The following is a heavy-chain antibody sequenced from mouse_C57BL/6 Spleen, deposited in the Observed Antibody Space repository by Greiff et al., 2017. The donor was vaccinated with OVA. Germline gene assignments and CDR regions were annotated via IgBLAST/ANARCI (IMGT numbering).Heavy chain of an antibody. Sequence: QVQLQQPGAELVRPGSSVKLSCKASGYTFTSYWMDWVKQRPGQGLEWIGNIYPSDSETHYNQKFKDKATLTVDKSSSTAYMQLSSLTSEDSAVYYCARSSGSSKYYYAMDYWGQGTSVTFSS. D-gene: IGHD1-1*01. CDR2: IYPSDSET. V-gene: IGHV1-61*01. CDR1: GYTFTSYW. J-gene: IGHJ4*01. CDR3: ARSSGSSKYYYAMDY.